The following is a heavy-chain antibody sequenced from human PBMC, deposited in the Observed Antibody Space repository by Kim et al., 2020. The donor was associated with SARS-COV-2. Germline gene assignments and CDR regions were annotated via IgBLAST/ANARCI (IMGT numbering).Heavy chain of an antibody. CDR3: ARVGLSTTEDFYYAMDV. J-gene: IGHJ6*02. CDR1: GFRFQNYW. V-gene: IGHV3-7*01. Sequence: GGSLRRSCAASGFRFQNYWMAWVRQAPGKGLEWVANIKQDEGEKYYVDSVKGRFTISRDNAKDSLYLQMDSLRAEDTAVYYCARVGLSTTEDFYYAMDVWGQGTTVTVSS. D-gene: IGHD1-1*01. CDR2: IKQDEGEK.